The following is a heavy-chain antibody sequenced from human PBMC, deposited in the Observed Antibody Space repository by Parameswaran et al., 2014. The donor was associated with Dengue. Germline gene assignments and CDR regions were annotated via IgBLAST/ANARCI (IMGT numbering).Heavy chain of an antibody. CDR2: IYSGGST. Sequence: QAGGSLRLSCAASGFTVSSNYMSWVRQAPGKGLEWVSVIYSGGSTYYADSVKGRFTISRDNSKNTLYLQMNSLRAEDTAVYYCARVGDFWSGYSFVDVWGQGTTVTVSS. CDR3: ARVGDFWSGYSFVDV. CDR1: GFTVSSNY. V-gene: IGHV3-53*01. D-gene: IGHD3-3*01. J-gene: IGHJ6*02.